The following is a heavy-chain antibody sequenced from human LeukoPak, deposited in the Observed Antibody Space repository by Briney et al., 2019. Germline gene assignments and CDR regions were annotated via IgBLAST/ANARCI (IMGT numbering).Heavy chain of an antibody. V-gene: IGHV3-30*18. CDR3: AKILGYCSGGSCLFDY. Sequence: PGGSLRLSCAASGFTFSSYGMHWVRQAPGKGLEGVAVISYDGSNKYYADSVKGRFTISRDNSKNTLYLQMNSLRAEDTAVYYCAKILGYCSGGSCLFDYWGRGTLVTVSS. D-gene: IGHD2-15*01. CDR2: ISYDGSNK. J-gene: IGHJ4*02. CDR1: GFTFSSYG.